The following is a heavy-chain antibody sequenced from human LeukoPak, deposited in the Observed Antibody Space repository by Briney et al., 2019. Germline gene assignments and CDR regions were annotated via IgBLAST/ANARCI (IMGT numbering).Heavy chain of an antibody. CDR2: ISSSSSYI. V-gene: IGHV3-21*01. CDR1: GFTFSSYG. Sequence: GRSLRLSCAASGFTFSSYGMHWVRQAPGKGLEWVSSISSSSSYIYYADSVKGRFTISRDNAKNSLYLQMNSLRAEDTAVYYCARGPVDTAMVTRFDPWGQGTLVTVSS. CDR3: ARGPVDTAMVTRFDP. D-gene: IGHD5-18*01. J-gene: IGHJ5*02.